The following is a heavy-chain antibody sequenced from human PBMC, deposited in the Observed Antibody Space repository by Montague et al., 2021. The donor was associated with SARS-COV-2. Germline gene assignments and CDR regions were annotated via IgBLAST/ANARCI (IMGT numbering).Heavy chain of an antibody. J-gene: IGHJ6*02. CDR1: GGSFSGYY. D-gene: IGHD3-16*02. V-gene: IGHV4-34*01. Sequence: SETLSLTCAVYGGSFSGYYWTWIRQPPGKGLEWIGEINHSGSTNYNPSLKSRVTISVDTSKNQFSLKLRSVTAADTAVYYCARGQPPRITFGGIIFYGLDVWGQGTTVTVSS. CDR3: ARGQPPRITFGGIIFYGLDV. CDR2: INHSGST.